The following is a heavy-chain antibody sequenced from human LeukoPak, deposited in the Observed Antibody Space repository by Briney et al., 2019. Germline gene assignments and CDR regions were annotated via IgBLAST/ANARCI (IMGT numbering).Heavy chain of an antibody. CDR1: GFTFSSHW. CDR3: ARGATYAYYQDY. Sequence: GGSLRLSCADSGFTFSSHWVHWVRQAPGKGLVWVSRIKYDASSTSYADSVKGRFTISRDNAKNTLYLQMNSLRAEDAAVYYCARGATYAYYQDYWGQGTLVTVSS. J-gene: IGHJ4*02. CDR2: IKYDASST. V-gene: IGHV3-74*01. D-gene: IGHD1-26*01.